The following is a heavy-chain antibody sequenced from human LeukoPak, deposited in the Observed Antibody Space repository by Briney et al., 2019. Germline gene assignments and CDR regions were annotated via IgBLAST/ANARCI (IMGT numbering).Heavy chain of an antibody. CDR2: ISGSGDST. CDR1: GFTFSTYA. D-gene: IGHD6-19*01. CDR3: AKGVTGWYLPILDY. Sequence: PGGSLRLSCAASGFTFSTYAMNWVRQAPGKGLEWVSTISGSGDSTYYADSVTGRFTISRDNSKNTLYLQMNSLRAEDTAVYYCAKGVTGWYLPILDYWGQGTLVTVSS. V-gene: IGHV3-23*01. J-gene: IGHJ4*02.